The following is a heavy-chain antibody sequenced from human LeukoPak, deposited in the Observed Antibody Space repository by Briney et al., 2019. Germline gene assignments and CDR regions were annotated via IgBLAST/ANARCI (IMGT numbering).Heavy chain of an antibody. V-gene: IGHV3-9*01. CDR2: ISWNSGSI. CDR1: GFTFDDYA. Sequence: PGGSLRLSCAASGFTFDDYAMHWIRQAPGKGLEWVSGISWNSGSIGYADSVKGRSTISRDNAKNSLYLQMNSLRAEDTALYYCAKGGILWFGELLIDYWGQGTLVTVSS. J-gene: IGHJ4*02. CDR3: AKGGILWFGELLIDY. D-gene: IGHD3-10*01.